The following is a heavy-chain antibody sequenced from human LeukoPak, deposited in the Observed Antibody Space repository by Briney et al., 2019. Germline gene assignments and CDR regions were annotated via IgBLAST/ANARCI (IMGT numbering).Heavy chain of an antibody. CDR2: SIDNGCNT. D-gene: IGHD3-10*02. J-gene: IGHJ6*01. V-gene: IGHV3-23*01. Sequence: TAESLTLTCAASGFTISSFARSWVRQPPGKGLEWVSSIDNGCNTNYSPSLKGRVTISIDKSKSTVSLQMNCLTAADTALYYCAKDLQYYVAMDVWGQGTAVTVS. CDR3: AKDLQYYVAMDV. CDR1: GFTISSFA.